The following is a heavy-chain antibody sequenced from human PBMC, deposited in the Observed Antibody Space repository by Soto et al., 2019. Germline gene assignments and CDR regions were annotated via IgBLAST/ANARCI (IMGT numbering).Heavy chain of an antibody. D-gene: IGHD6-13*01. CDR3: ARGRGSSPSWWFDP. Sequence: VGSLRLSCAASGFTFSSYSMNWVRQAPGKGLEWVSYISSSSSTIYYADSVKGRFTISRDNAKNSLYLQMNSLRDEDTAVYYCARGRGSSPSWWFDPWGQGTLVTAPQ. V-gene: IGHV3-48*02. J-gene: IGHJ5*02. CDR2: ISSSSSTI. CDR1: GFTFSSYS.